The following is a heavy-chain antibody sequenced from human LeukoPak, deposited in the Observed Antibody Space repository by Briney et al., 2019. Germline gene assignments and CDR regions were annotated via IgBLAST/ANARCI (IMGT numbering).Heavy chain of an antibody. Sequence: GASVKVSCKASGYTFSSYGISWVRQAPGQGLEWMGRINPYSGDTNFAQKFQGRVTMTRDTSITTAYMDLSSLTPDDTAVYFYARDQGSLTRSWYTGYWGQGTQVTVSS. D-gene: IGHD6-13*01. CDR1: GYTFSSYG. J-gene: IGHJ4*02. CDR2: INPYSGDT. CDR3: ARDQGSLTRSWYTGY. V-gene: IGHV1-2*06.